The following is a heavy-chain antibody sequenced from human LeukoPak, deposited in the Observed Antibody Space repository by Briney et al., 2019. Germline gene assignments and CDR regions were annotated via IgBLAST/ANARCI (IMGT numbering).Heavy chain of an antibody. CDR1: GFTFSNAW. Sequence: GSPLYSCAASGFTFSNAWMSWVPQAPGKGLEWVGRIKSKTDGGTTDYAAPVKGSFTISRDDSKNTLYLQMNSLKTEDTAVYYCSTVVAAGNVYWVQATLVTVSS. CDR3: STVVAAGNVY. V-gene: IGHV3-15*01. CDR2: IKSKTDGGTT. J-gene: IGHJ4*02. D-gene: IGHD6-13*01.